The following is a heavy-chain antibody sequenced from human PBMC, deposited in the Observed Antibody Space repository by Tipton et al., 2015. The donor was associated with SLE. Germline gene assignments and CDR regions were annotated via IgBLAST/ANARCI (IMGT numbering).Heavy chain of an antibody. CDR3: VRGPRGSSGYPN. CDR1: GGSISSSSYY. D-gene: IGHD3-22*01. CDR2: IYYTGNT. V-gene: IGHV4-39*07. Sequence: TLSLTCTVSGGSISSSSYYWGWIRQPPGKGLEWIGNIYYTGNTFYSPSLKSRVTMPGDTSKNEFSLKLNSVTAADTAVYYCVRGPRGSSGYPNWGQGTLVTVSS. J-gene: IGHJ4*02.